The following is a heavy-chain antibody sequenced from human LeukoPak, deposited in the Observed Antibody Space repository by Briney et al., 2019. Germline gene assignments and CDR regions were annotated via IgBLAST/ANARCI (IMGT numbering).Heavy chain of an antibody. J-gene: IGHJ3*02. CDR1: GGSISSYY. CDR3: ARGDVTMDAFDI. D-gene: IGHD4/OR15-4a*01. Sequence: SETLSLTCTVSGGSISSYYWSWIRQPPGKGLEWIGYIYYSGSTNYNPSLKSRVTISVDTSRNQFSLKLSSVTAADTAVYYCARGDVTMDAFDIWGQGTMVTVSS. V-gene: IGHV4-59*12. CDR2: IYYSGST.